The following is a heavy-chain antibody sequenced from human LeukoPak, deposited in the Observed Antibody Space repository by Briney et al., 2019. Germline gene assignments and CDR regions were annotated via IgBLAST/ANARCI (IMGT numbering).Heavy chain of an antibody. CDR3: AKVYGSGSNWYFDL. V-gene: IGHV3-9*01. CDR1: GFTFDDYA. J-gene: IGHJ2*01. D-gene: IGHD3-10*01. Sequence: GRSLRLSCAASGFTFDDYAMHWVRRAPGKGLEWVSGISWNSGSIGYADSVKGRFTISRDNAKNSLYLQMNSLRAEDTALYYCAKVYGSGSNWYFDLWGRGTLVTVSS. CDR2: ISWNSGSI.